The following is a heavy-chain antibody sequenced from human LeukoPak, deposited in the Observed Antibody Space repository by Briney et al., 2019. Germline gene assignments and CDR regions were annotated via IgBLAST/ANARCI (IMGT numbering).Heavy chain of an antibody. CDR2: SKSKNNGGTT. CDR1: GFTFTTAW. V-gene: IGHV3-15*01. D-gene: IGHD2-2*01. J-gene: IGHJ4*02. Sequence: PGGSLTLSCPASGFTFTTAWMSWVRPAAGQVLEGVARSKSKNNGGTTDYAAPVKGRFTNSRDNSKNTLYLQMNSLKSEDTAVYYCITDPGDYASDWGQGTLVTASS. CDR3: ITDPGDYASD.